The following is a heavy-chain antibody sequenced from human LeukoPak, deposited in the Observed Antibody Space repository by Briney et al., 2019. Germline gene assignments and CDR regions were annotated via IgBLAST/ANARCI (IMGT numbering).Heavy chain of an antibody. Sequence: GGSLRLSCAASGFTFSACALSWVRQSPGKALEWVSSITASGDSTFYADSEKGRFAISRDQSKSRLNLQMDSLRAEDTATYYCVRSTINNFDYWGQGTLVTVSS. CDR3: VRSTINNFDY. CDR2: ITASGDST. D-gene: IGHD1-1*01. CDR1: GFTFSACA. V-gene: IGHV3-23*01. J-gene: IGHJ4*02.